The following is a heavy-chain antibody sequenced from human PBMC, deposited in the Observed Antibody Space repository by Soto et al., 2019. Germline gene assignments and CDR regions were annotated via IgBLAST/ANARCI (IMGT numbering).Heavy chain of an antibody. D-gene: IGHD1-26*01. Sequence: SETLSLTCTVSYCSFGRYFWSWVRQPPGKGLEWIGYIYYSGSTNYNPSLKSRVTISVDTSKNQFSLKLSSVTAADTAVYYCAREVGATFDYWGQGTLVTVSS. CDR2: IYYSGST. CDR1: YCSFGRYF. V-gene: IGHV4-59*01. J-gene: IGHJ4*02. CDR3: AREVGATFDY.